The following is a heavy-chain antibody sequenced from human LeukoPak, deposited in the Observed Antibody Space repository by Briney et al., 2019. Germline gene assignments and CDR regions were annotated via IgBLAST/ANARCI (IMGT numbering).Heavy chain of an antibody. CDR1: GYTFADYD. J-gene: IGHJ4*02. CDR3: ARGHICDY. V-gene: IGHV1-8*03. CDR2: MDPNTGNT. Sequence: GASVKVSCKASGYTFADYDINWVRQATGQGLEWLGRMDPNTGNTYYAQKFYGRVTITRDTSMRTACLDLSSLTSDDTAVYYCARGHICDYWGQGTLVTVSS.